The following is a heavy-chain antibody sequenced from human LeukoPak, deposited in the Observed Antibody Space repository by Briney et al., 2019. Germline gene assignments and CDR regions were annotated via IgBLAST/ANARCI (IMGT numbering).Heavy chain of an antibody. J-gene: IGHJ4*02. V-gene: IGHV1-18*01. CDR1: GYTFTSYG. D-gene: IGHD3-22*01. CDR2: ISAYNGNT. CDR3: ARDPGDYYDSSGYYTIDY. Sequence: ASVKVSCKASGYTFTSYGISWMRQAPGQGLEWMGWISAYNGNTNYAQKLQGRVTMTTDTSTSTAYMELRSLRSDDTAVYYCARDPGDYYDSSGYYTIDYWGQGTLVTVSS.